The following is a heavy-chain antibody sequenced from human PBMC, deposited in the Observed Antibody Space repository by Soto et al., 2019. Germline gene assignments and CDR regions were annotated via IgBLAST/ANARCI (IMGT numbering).Heavy chain of an antibody. CDR1: GFTFSSYA. CDR2: ISGSGGST. CDR3: AKSLGGVLLWFGELFAGFDP. Sequence: GGSLRLSCAASGFTFSSYAMSWVRQAPGKGLEWVSAISGSGGSTYYADSVKGRFTISRDNSKNTLYLQMNSLRAEDTAVYYCAKSLGGVLLWFGELFAGFDPWGQGTLGTVSS. J-gene: IGHJ5*02. V-gene: IGHV3-23*01. D-gene: IGHD3-10*01.